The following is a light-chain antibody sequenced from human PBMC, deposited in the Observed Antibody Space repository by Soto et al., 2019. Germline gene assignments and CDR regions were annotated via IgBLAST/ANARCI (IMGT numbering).Light chain of an antibody. CDR2: GAS. CDR1: QSVSSN. Sequence: EIVMTQSPATLAVSPGERATLSCRASQSVSSNLAWYQQKPGQAPRLLIYGASNRATGIPARFSGSGSGTEFNLTISSLQSEDFAVYYCQQYNNWPPLTFGGGTKVELK. V-gene: IGKV3-15*01. CDR3: QQYNNWPPLT. J-gene: IGKJ4*01.